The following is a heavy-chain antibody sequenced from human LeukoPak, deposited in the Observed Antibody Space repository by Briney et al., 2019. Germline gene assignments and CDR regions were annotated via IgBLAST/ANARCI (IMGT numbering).Heavy chain of an antibody. CDR1: GFTFSSSA. CDR3: AKKTPGTYPFDY. V-gene: IGHV3-23*01. J-gene: IGHJ4*02. D-gene: IGHD6-13*01. Sequence: GGSLRLSCAASGFTFSSSAMNWVRHVPGKGLEWVSASGTAGDTYYADSVKGRFTISRDDSKNTLYLQMTSLRAEDTAVYYCAKKTPGTYPFDYWGQGTLVTVSP. CDR2: SGTAGDT.